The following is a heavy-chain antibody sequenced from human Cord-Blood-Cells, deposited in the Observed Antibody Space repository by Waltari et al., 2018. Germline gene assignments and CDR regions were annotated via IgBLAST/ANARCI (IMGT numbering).Heavy chain of an antibody. V-gene: IGHV1-2*04. CDR3: ARVGHEYSSSYYYYGMDV. J-gene: IGHJ6*02. D-gene: IGHD6-6*01. CDR2: INPNSGGT. CDR1: GYTFTGYY. Sequence: QVQLVQSGAEVKKPGASVKVSCKASGYTFTGYYMHWVRQAPGQGLEWMGWINPNSGGTNYAQKFQGWVTMTRDTSISTAYMELSRLRSDDTAVYYGARVGHEYSSSYYYYGMDVWGQGTTVTVSS.